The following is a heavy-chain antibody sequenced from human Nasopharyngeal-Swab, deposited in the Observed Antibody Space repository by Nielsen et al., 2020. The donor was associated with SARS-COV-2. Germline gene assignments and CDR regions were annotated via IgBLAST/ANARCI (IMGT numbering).Heavy chain of an antibody. CDR2: ISSTGGII. D-gene: IGHD6-6*01. J-gene: IGHJ4*02. CDR3: ARDPAYSSSTFDY. V-gene: IGHV3-48*03. Sequence: VRQALGKGLEWLSYISSTGGIIYYADSVKGRFTISRDNAKKSLYLQMNSLRVEDTGVYYCARDPAYSSSTFDYWGQGTLVTVSS.